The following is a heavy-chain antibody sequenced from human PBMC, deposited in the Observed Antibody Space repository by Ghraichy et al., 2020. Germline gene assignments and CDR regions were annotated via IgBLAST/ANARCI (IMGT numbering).Heavy chain of an antibody. Sequence: GGSLRLSCAASGFTFSSYAMHWVRQAPGKGLEWVAVISYDGSNKYYADSVKGRFTISRDNSKNTLYLQMNSLRAEDTAVYYCARAVSGSYYSVWGYFDYWGQGTLVTVSS. D-gene: IGHD1-26*01. CDR2: ISYDGSNK. J-gene: IGHJ4*02. CDR1: GFTFSSYA. CDR3: ARAVSGSYYSVWGYFDY. V-gene: IGHV3-30*04.